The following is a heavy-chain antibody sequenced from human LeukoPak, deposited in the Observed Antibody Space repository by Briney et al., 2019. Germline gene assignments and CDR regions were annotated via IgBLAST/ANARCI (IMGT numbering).Heavy chain of an antibody. CDR3: SRDVEWQQSFFDI. D-gene: IGHD6-13*01. CDR1: GDSASSNSAA. J-gene: IGHJ3*02. V-gene: IGHV6-1*01. CDR2: RYYRSKWYN. Sequence: SQTLSLTCAISGDSASSNSAAWNWIRQSPSRGLEWLGRRYYRSKWYNDYAVSVKSRITINPDTSKNQFSLQLNSVTPEDTAVYYCSRDVEWQQSFFDIWGQGTMVTVSS.